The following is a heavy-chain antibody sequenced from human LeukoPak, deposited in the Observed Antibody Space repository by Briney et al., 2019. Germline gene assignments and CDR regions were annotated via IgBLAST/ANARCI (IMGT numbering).Heavy chain of an antibody. Sequence: GGSLRLSCAASGFTFSDYYMAWIRQTPGKGLEWVSYISPTGDTIYYADSLKGRFTASRDNAKTSLYLQMNSLSADDTAVYFCARDPVGLEAGATSWFDPWGQGTLVTVSS. CDR1: GFTFSDYY. CDR3: ARDPVGLEAGATSWFDP. D-gene: IGHD3/OR15-3a*01. CDR2: ISPTGDTI. J-gene: IGHJ5*02. V-gene: IGHV3-11*01.